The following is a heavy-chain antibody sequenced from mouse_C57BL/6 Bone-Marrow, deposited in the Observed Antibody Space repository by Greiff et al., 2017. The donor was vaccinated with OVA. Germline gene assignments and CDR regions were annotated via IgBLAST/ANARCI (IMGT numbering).Heavy chain of an antibody. J-gene: IGHJ2*01. CDR1: GYSFTDYN. V-gene: IGHV1-39*01. CDR2: INPNYGTT. CDR3: ARKGPYGNPYYFDY. Sequence: EVKVVESGPELVKPGASVKISCKASGYSFTDYNMNWVKQSNGKSLEWIGVINPNYGTTSYNQKFKGKATLTVDQSSSTAYMQLNSLTSEDSAVYYCARKGPYGNPYYFDYWGQGTTLTVSS. D-gene: IGHD2-1*01.